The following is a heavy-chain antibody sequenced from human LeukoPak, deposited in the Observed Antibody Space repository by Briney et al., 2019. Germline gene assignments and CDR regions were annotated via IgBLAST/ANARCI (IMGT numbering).Heavy chain of an antibody. D-gene: IGHD3-10*01. V-gene: IGHV3-48*03. J-gene: IGHJ4*02. Sequence: LSLTCAVSGGSISSTSYYWAWIRQPPGKGLEWVAYISSSSSAIYYADSVKGRFTISRDNAKNSLYLQMNSLRAEDTAIYYCATQAGYYDSGISDHWGQGTLVTVSS. CDR2: ISSSSSAI. CDR1: GGSISSTS. CDR3: ATQAGYYDSGISDH.